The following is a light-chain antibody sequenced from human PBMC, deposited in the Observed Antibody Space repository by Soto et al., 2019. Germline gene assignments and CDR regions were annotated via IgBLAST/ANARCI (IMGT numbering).Light chain of an antibody. CDR2: EVS. CDR1: NSDVGGYEY. V-gene: IGLV2-14*01. CDR3: SSYTSSSTVV. Sequence: QSVLTQPASVSGSPGQSITISCTGTNSDVGGYEYVSWYQQHPGKVPKLMISEVSNRPSGVSNRFSGSKSGITASLTISWLQAEDEADYYCSSYTSSSTVVFGGGTKLTVL. J-gene: IGLJ2*01.